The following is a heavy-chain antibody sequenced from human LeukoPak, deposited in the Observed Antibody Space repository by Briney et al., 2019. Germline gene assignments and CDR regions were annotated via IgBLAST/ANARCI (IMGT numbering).Heavy chain of an antibody. J-gene: IGHJ4*02. V-gene: IGHV3-11*04. CDR2: ISSRGDIV. CDR1: GFTFSHYY. CDR3: VRVNTYYYDAGPS. Sequence: AGGSLRLSCVVSGFTFSHYYMSWIRQAPGKGLEWVSHISSRGDIVYSADSVKGRFTISRDNAKNSLYLQMNSLTPEDTAMYYCVRVNTYYYDAGPSWGQGTLVTVSS. D-gene: IGHD3-22*01.